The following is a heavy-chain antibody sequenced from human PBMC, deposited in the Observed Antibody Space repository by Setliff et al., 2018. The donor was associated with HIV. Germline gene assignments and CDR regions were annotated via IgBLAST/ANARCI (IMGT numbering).Heavy chain of an antibody. CDR3: ARGTGAEKGLYFDY. CDR2: VYYNGTT. Sequence: SETLSLTCTVSGDSISGSDYYWAWIRQPPGKGLEWIGSVYYNGTTDRSPSLKSRVSISIDNSRKRFSLRLNSVTAADTAVYYCARGTGAEKGLYFDYWSKGTLVTVSS. V-gene: IGHV4-39*07. CDR1: GDSISGSDYY. J-gene: IGHJ4*02.